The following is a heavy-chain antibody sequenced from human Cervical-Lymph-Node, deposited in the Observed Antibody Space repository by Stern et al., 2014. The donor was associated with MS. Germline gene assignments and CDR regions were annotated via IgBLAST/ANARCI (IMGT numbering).Heavy chain of an antibody. Sequence: QLVQSGAEVKKPGESLKISCKGSGYSFTTYWIGWVRQKPGKGLEWMGIIFPDDSDTTYIPSFEGQGTISAHTSPAHLQWSTLKASDTAIYYCARQGSTGIDQWGQGTPVTVSS. J-gene: IGHJ4*02. CDR2: IFPDDSDT. CDR3: ARQGSTGIDQ. CDR1: GYSFTTYW. D-gene: IGHD3-10*01. V-gene: IGHV5-51*01.